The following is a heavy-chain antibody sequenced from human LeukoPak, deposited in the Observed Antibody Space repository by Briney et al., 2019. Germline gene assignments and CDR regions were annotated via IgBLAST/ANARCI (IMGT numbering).Heavy chain of an antibody. V-gene: IGHV3-23*01. CDR1: GFTFSSYA. CDR3: AGDRNSDWYSPLDY. Sequence: GGSLRLSCAASGFTFSSYAMSWVRQAPGKGLEWVLAISGSGGNTYYADSVKGRFTISRDNSRNTVYMQMDSLRAEDTAIYYCAGDRNSDWYSPLDYWGQGSQVTVSP. CDR2: ISGSGGNT. D-gene: IGHD6-19*01. J-gene: IGHJ4*02.